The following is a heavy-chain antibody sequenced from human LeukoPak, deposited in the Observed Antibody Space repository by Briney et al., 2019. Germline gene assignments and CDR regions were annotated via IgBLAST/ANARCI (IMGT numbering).Heavy chain of an antibody. CDR2: IFHSGYT. CDR3: ARARNSYYFDY. Sequence: SETLSLTCTVSGYSISSGYFWGWIRQSPGTGLEWIGSIFHSGYTYYNPSLKSRVTISVDTSKNQFSLKLSSVTAADTAVYYCARARNSYYFDYWGQGTLVTVSS. D-gene: IGHD4-23*01. V-gene: IGHV4-38-2*02. CDR1: GYSISSGYF. J-gene: IGHJ4*02.